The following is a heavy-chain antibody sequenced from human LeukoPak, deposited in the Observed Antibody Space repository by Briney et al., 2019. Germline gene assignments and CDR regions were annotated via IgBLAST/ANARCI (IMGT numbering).Heavy chain of an antibody. CDR3: ASIGDYYDSSGLTGGWFDP. V-gene: IGHV3-11*04. CDR1: GFAFSDYY. CDR2: ISSSSSTI. Sequence: GGSLRLSCAASGFAFSDYYMNWIRQAPGRGLEWVSYISSSSSTIYYADSVKGRFTISRDNAKNSLYLQMNSLRAEDTAVYYCASIGDYYDSSGLTGGWFDPWGQGTLVTVSS. D-gene: IGHD3-22*01. J-gene: IGHJ5*02.